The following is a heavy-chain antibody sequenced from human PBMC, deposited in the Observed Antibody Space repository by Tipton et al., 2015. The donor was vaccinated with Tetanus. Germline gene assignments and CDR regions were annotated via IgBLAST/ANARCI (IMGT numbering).Heavy chain of an antibody. CDR3: VRDGGSSGWLAY. D-gene: IGHD6-19*01. Sequence: QLVQSGGGLIQPGGSLRLSCVASGFIVSSHYMSWVRQAPGKGLEWVSAMYSGGDTYYVDSVKGRFSISRDNAKNTLYLQMNSLRVEDTAVYYCVRDGGSSGWLAYWGQGTLVTVSS. V-gene: IGHV3-53*01. CDR2: MYSGGDT. J-gene: IGHJ4*02. CDR1: GFIVSSHY.